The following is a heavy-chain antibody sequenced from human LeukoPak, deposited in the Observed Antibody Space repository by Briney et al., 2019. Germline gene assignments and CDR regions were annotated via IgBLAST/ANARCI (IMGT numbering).Heavy chain of an antibody. J-gene: IGHJ4*02. CDR3: ARDWFHAIDY. CDR2: IRSDGSDT. Sequence: GGSLRLSCAASGFTFSDTWMHWVRQAPGKGLVWVSRIRSDGSDTRHAESVKGRFTISRDNAKNTLYLQMNSLRAEDTAAYYCARDWFHAIDYWGQGTLVTVSS. D-gene: IGHD2/OR15-2a*01. V-gene: IGHV3-74*01. CDR1: GFTFSDTW.